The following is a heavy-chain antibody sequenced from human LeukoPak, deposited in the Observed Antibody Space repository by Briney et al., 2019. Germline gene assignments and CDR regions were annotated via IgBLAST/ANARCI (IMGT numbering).Heavy chain of an antibody. D-gene: IGHD1-1*01. CDR3: AKDNLRSRLSTGAVSLDH. CDR1: GFTFSSYA. CDR2: ISGSGGST. J-gene: IGHJ4*02. Sequence: GGSLRLSCAASGFTFSSYAMSWVRQAPGKGLEWVSAISGSGGSTYYADSVKGRFTISRDNSKNTLYLQMNSLRAEDTAVYYCAKDNLRSRLSTGAVSLDHWGQGTLVTVSS. V-gene: IGHV3-23*01.